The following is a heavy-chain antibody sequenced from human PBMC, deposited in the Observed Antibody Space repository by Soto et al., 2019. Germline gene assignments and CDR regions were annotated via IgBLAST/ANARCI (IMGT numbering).Heavy chain of an antibody. V-gene: IGHV1-18*01. CDR1: GYTFTTYG. D-gene: IGHD3-16*01. J-gene: IGHJ6*02. CDR3: AREGEMPYYYYGLDV. Sequence: QVQLVQSGPEVRKPGASVKVSCKASGYTFTTYGISWVRQAPGQGLEWMGWISGYNGHTKYAQKFQGRVTKTTDTSTSTVYMDLRSLRSDDTAVYYCAREGEMPYYYYGLDVWGQGTTVTVSS. CDR2: ISGYNGHT.